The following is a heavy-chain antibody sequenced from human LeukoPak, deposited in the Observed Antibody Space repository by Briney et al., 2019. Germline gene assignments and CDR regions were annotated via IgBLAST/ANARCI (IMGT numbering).Heavy chain of an antibody. CDR3: ADAPYRAFQH. J-gene: IGHJ1*01. CDR2: IIPIFGTA. D-gene: IGHD1-26*01. Sequence: GASVKVSCKASGGTFSSYAISWVRQTPGQGLEWMGGIIPIFGTANYAQKFQDRVTITADESTSTAYMELSSLRSEDTAVYYCADAPYRAFQHWGQGTLATVSS. CDR1: GGTFSSYA. V-gene: IGHV1-69*13.